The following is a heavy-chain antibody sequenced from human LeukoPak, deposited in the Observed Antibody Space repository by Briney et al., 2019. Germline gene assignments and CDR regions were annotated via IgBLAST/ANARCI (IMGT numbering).Heavy chain of an antibody. CDR2: INPNSGGT. D-gene: IGHD6-19*01. CDR1: GYTFTGYY. J-gene: IGHJ4*02. CDR3: ARDYTSTGWLDY. Sequence: GASVKVSCKAAGYTFTGYYMHWVRQAPGQGLEWMGWINPNSGGTNYAQKFQGRVTMTRDTSISTASLDLISLRSDDTAVYYCARDYTSTGWLDYWGQGTLVTVSS. V-gene: IGHV1-2*02.